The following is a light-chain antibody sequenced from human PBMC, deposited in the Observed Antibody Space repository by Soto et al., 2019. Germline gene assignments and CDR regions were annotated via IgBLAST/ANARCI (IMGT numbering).Light chain of an antibody. Sequence: DIQMTQSPASGSAFVGDRVPIICRASQGISSWLAWYQQKPGKAPKLLIYDASRLESGVPSRFSGRGSGTEFTLTISSLQPDDFATYYCQQYNSYSFGGGTKVDIK. CDR2: DAS. CDR1: QGISSW. CDR3: QQYNSYS. J-gene: IGKJ4*01. V-gene: IGKV1-5*02.